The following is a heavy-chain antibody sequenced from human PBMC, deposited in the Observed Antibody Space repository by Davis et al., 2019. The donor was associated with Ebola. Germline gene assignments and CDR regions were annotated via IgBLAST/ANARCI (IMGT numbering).Heavy chain of an antibody. CDR1: GFPFRDFY. V-gene: IGHV3-11*01. CDR3: SRDLSPSDVWRRYFEF. D-gene: IGHD3-16*01. CDR2: ITTTSTST. J-gene: IGHJ4*02. Sequence: PGGSLRLSCAASGFPFRDFYMSWIRQAPGKGLEWLSSITTTSTSTYYADSVKGRFTISRDNARNSLFLQMDSLRVEDTAVYYCSRDLSPSDVWRRYFEFWGQGTLVTVSS.